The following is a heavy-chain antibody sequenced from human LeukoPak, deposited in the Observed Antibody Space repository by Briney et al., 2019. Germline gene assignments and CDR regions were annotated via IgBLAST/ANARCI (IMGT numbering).Heavy chain of an antibody. D-gene: IGHD6-19*01. CDR1: GFTFSSYG. V-gene: IGHV3-30*18. J-gene: IGHJ4*02. Sequence: GRSLRLSCAASGFTFSSYGMHWVRPAPGKGLEWVAVISYDGSNKYYADSVKGRFTISRDNSKNTLYLQMNSLRAEDTAVYYCAKVGSGWSLDYWGQGTLVTVSS. CDR2: ISYDGSNK. CDR3: AKVGSGWSLDY.